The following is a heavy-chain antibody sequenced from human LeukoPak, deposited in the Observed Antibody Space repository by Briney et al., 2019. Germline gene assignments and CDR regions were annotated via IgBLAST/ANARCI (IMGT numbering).Heavy chain of an antibody. D-gene: IGHD3-22*01. CDR3: ARGATYYYDSSGYYAQFDY. CDR1: GFTFDDYG. Sequence: PGGSLRLSCAASGFTFDDYGMSWVRQAPGKGLEWVSGINWNGGSTGYADSVKGRFTISRDNAKNSLFLQMNSLRAEDTALYYCARGATYYYDSSGYYAQFDYWGQGTLVTVSS. V-gene: IGHV3-20*04. J-gene: IGHJ4*02. CDR2: INWNGGST.